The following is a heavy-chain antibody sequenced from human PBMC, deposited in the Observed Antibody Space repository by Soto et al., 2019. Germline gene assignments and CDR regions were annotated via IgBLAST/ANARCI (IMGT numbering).Heavy chain of an antibody. V-gene: IGHV3-7*01. CDR1: GFTFSSYW. J-gene: IGHJ4*02. Sequence: GGSLRLSCAASGFTFSSYWMSWVRQAPGKGLDWVANIKQDGSEKYYVDSVKGRFTISRDNAKNSLYLQMNSLRAEDTAVYYCARAATFVVVVAATPIYFDYWGQGTLVTVSS. D-gene: IGHD2-15*01. CDR2: IKQDGSEK. CDR3: ARAATFVVVVAATPIYFDY.